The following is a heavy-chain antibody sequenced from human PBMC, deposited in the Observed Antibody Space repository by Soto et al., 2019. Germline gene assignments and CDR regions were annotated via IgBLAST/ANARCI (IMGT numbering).Heavy chain of an antibody. Sequence: QVQLQLSGPGLMEPSQTLSLTCAISEDSVSSNSAGWNWVRQTPSRGLEWLGRTYYKSKWFNNYAVSVKRRITINPDTSQNQFSLHLDSVTPEDTAVYFCARGSWDDVSGHYYMDVWGKGTTVTVSS. V-gene: IGHV6-1*01. CDR2: TYYKSKWFN. CDR1: EDSVSSNSAG. J-gene: IGHJ6*03. D-gene: IGHD5-12*01. CDR3: ARGSWDDVSGHYYMDV.